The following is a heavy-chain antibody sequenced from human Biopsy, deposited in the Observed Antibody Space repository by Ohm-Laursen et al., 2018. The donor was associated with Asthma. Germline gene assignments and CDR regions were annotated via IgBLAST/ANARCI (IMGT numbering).Heavy chain of an antibody. V-gene: IGHV4-39*01. D-gene: IGHD3-3*01. CDR2: IYHNGRT. CDR1: GGSISSSSYY. Sequence: SDTLSLTCTVSGGSISSSSYYWGWIRQPPGKGLEWIGSIYHNGRTYYNPSLKSRVTISVDTSKKQLSLQLSSVTAADTAVYYCARSIYDFWSGYYGMDVWGQGTTVTVSS. J-gene: IGHJ6*02. CDR3: ARSIYDFWSGYYGMDV.